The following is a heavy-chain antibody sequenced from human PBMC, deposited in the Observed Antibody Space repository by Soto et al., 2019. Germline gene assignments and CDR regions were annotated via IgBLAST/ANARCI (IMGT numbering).Heavy chain of an antibody. D-gene: IGHD2-2*01. J-gene: IGHJ5*02. CDR3: TLNPGSRVVVPAATSRNNWFDP. V-gene: IGHV4-34*01. CDR1: GGSFSGYY. CDR2: INHSGST. Sequence: PSETLSLTCAVYGGSFSGYYWSWIRQPPGKGLEWIGEINHSGSTNYNPSLKSRVTISVDTSKNQFSLKLSSVTAADTAVYYCTLNPGSRVVVPAATSRNNWFDPWGQGTLVTVSS.